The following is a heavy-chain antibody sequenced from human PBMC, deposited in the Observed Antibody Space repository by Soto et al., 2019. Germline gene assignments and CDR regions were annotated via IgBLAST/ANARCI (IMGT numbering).Heavy chain of an antibody. Sequence: GSLRLSCAASGFTFSSYAMSWVRQAPGKGLEWVSTISGSDGSTFHADSVKGRFIISRDNSKNTLYLQMNSLRAEDTAVYYCARDRIGPFDYWGQGTLVTVSS. CDR1: GFTFSSYA. V-gene: IGHV3-23*01. J-gene: IGHJ4*02. D-gene: IGHD2-15*01. CDR3: ARDRIGPFDY. CDR2: ISGSDGST.